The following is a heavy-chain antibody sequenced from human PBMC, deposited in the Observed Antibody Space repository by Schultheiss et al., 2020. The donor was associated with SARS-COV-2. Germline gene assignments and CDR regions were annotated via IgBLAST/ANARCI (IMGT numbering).Heavy chain of an antibody. V-gene: IGHV3-7*01. CDR2: IKQDGSEK. D-gene: IGHD4-17*01. J-gene: IGHJ4*02. CDR1: GFFFSSYW. Sequence: GGSLRLSCAASGFFFSSYWMTWVRQAPGKGLEWVANIKQDGSEKYYVDSVKGRFTISRDNAKKSVFLQMNSLRAEDTAVYYCARESLSDYAGVVDYWGQGTLVTVSS. CDR3: ARESLSDYAGVVDY.